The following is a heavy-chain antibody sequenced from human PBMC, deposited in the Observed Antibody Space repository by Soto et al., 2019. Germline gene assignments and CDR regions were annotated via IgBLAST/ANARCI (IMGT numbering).Heavy chain of an antibody. D-gene: IGHD2-2*01. CDR1: GFTFSSYA. CDR3: ARQDCSTTNCYGRQDYYGLDV. J-gene: IGHJ6*02. V-gene: IGHV3-30-3*01. CDR2: ISYDGSNK. Sequence: GGSLRLSCAASGFTFSSYAMHWVRQAPGKGLEWVAVISYDGSNKNYADSVKGRFTISRDNSKNTLYLQMNSLRAEDTAVYYCARQDCSTTNCYGRQDYYGLDVWGQGTTVTVSS.